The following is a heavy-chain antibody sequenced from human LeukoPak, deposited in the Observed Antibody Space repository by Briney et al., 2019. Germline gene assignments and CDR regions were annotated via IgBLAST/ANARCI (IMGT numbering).Heavy chain of an antibody. Sequence: GGSLRVSCAASGFTFSSYEMNWVRQAPGKGLEWVSYISSSGSTIYYADSVKGRFTISRDNAKNSLYLQMNSLRAEDTAVYYCTRSGGSRYGYRALELPPTPVDWGQGTLVTVSS. CDR1: GFTFSSYE. J-gene: IGHJ4*02. CDR3: TRSGGSRYGYRALELPPTPVD. D-gene: IGHD5-18*01. CDR2: ISSSGSTI. V-gene: IGHV3-48*03.